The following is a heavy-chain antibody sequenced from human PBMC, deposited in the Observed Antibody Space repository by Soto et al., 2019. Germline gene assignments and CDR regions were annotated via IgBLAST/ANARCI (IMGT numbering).Heavy chain of an antibody. J-gene: IGHJ6*02. Sequence: QVHLQQSGAGLLKPSGTLSLTCAVSGGSFSDAFWTWVRQSPGRGLEWIGEVFHTGNTNYNPSLKDRVTRSVDTATNQFSRRLTSVTAADSAVYSCARASPGLLAEGPLFLYSCDGVDVWGQATAVTVSS. CDR3: ARASPGLLAEGPLFLYSCDGVDV. CDR2: VFHTGNT. D-gene: IGHD3-3*01. CDR1: GGSFSDAF. V-gene: IGHV4-34*12.